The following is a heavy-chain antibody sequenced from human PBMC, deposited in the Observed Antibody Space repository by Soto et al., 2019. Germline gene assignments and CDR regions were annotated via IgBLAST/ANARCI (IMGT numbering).Heavy chain of an antibody. Sequence: ASVKVSCKASGGTFSSYAISWVRQAPGQGLEWMGGIIPIFGTANSAQKFQGRVTITADESTSTAYMELSSLRSEDTAVYYCAAGSSAAAGPFDPWGQGPLVTVSS. CDR2: IIPIFGTA. D-gene: IGHD6-13*01. V-gene: IGHV1-69*13. CDR1: GGTFSSYA. CDR3: AAGSSAAAGPFDP. J-gene: IGHJ5*02.